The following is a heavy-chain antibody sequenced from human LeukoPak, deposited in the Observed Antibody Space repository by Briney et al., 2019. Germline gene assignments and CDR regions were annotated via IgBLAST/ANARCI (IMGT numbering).Heavy chain of an antibody. Sequence: PSQTLSLTCTVSGGSISSGGYYWSWIRQHPGKGLEWIGYIYYSGSTYYNPSLKSRVTISVDTSKNQFSLKLSSVTAAATAVYYCARTLEYYDYVWGSYRPSEWFDPWGQGTLVTVSS. V-gene: IGHV4-31*03. CDR3: ARTLEYYDYVWGSYRPSEWFDP. J-gene: IGHJ5*02. CDR2: IYYSGST. CDR1: GGSISSGGYY. D-gene: IGHD3-16*02.